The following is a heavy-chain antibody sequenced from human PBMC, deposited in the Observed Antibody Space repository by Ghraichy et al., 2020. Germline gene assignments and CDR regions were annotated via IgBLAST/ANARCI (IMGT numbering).Heavy chain of an antibody. J-gene: IGHJ2*01. CDR1: GGSISSYY. CDR2: IYTSGST. Sequence: SETLSLTCTVSGGSISSYYWSWIRQPAGKGLEWIGRIYTSGSTNYNPSLKSRVTMSVDTSKNQFSLKLSSVTDADTAVYYCARDAAYCSGGTCYHQGYFDLWGRGTLVTVSS. CDR3: ARDAAYCSGGTCYHQGYFDL. D-gene: IGHD2-15*01. V-gene: IGHV4-4*07.